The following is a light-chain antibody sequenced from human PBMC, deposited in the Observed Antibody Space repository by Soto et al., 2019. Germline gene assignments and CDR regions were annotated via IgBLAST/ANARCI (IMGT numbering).Light chain of an antibody. CDR2: GAS. CDR1: QRVGSSY. CDR3: QQYGNSPWT. Sequence: EIVLTQSPGTLSLSPGERATLSCRASQRVGSSYLAWYQHKPDQAPRLLIYGASGRATGTPDRFGGSGSGTDFSLTISRLEPEDFAVYYCQQYGNSPWTFGQGTKVDI. J-gene: IGKJ1*01. V-gene: IGKV3-20*01.